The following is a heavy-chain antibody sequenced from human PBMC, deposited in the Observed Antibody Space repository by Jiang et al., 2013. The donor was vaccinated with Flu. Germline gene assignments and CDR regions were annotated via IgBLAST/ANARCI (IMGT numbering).Heavy chain of an antibody. J-gene: IGHJ5*02. CDR2: IKANNGGT. D-gene: IGHD5-12*01. V-gene: IGHV1-2*02. Sequence: RQGPGQGLEWMGWIKANNGGTDYAQKFQGRVTMTRDTSITTAYMELSSLRSDDTAVYFCARVEYSGRSEGFRPWGQGTLVTVSS. CDR3: ARVEYSGRSEGFRP.